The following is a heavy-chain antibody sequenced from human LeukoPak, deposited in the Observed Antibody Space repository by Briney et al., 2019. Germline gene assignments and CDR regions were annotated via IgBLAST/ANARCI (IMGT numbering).Heavy chain of an antibody. V-gene: IGHV3-23*01. CDR1: GFTFSTYA. CDR3: AKSDCGGDCHLLDY. CDR2: FGGSGGSI. J-gene: IGHJ4*02. Sequence: GGSLRLSCAASGFTFSTYAMSWVRQAPGKGLEWVSHFGGSGGSIYYADSVKGRFTISGDNSKNTLYLQMNSLRAEDTAVYYCAKSDCGGDCHLLDYWGQGTLVTVSS. D-gene: IGHD2-21*02.